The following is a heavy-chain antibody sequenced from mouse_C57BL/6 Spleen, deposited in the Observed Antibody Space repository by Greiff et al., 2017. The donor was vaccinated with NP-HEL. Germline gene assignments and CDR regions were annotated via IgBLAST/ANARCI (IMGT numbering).Heavy chain of an antibody. J-gene: IGHJ1*03. D-gene: IGHD2-14*01. V-gene: IGHV1-52*01. CDR2: IDPSDSET. CDR3: AREERPHGYFDV. Sequence: QVQLQQPGAELVRPGSSVKLSCKASGYTFTSYWMHWVKQRPIQGLEWIGNIDPSDSETHYNQKFKDKATLTVDKSSSTAYMQLSSLTSEDSAVYYCAREERPHGYFDVWGTGTTVTVSS. CDR1: GYTFTSYW.